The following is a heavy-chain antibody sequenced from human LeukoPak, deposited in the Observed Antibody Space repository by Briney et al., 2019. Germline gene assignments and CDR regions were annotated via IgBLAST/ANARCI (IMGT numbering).Heavy chain of an antibody. CDR1: GYTFTSYG. Sequence: PSVKVSCKASGYTFTSYGLSWVRQAPGQGLEWIGWISAYNGDTIYAQKLQGRVTMTTDTSTSTAYMEPRSLRSDDTAVYYCARDCDRSGYYCYWGQGTLVTVSS. D-gene: IGHD3-22*01. CDR3: ARDCDRSGYYCY. J-gene: IGHJ4*02. V-gene: IGHV1-18*01. CDR2: ISAYNGDT.